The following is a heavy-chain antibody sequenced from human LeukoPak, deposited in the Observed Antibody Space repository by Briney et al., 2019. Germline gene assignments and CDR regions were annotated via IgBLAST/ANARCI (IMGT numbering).Heavy chain of an antibody. CDR2: ISYDGSNK. CDR3: SLLHRQLLEVAFDI. V-gene: IGHV3-30-3*01. D-gene: IGHD2-2*01. J-gene: IGHJ3*02. CDR1: GFTFSSYA. Sequence: GGSLRLSCAASGFTFSSYAMHWVRQAPGKGLEWVAVISYDGSNKYYADSVKGRFTISRDNSKNTLYLQMNSLRAEDTAVYYCSLLHRQLLEVAFDIWGQGTMVTVSS.